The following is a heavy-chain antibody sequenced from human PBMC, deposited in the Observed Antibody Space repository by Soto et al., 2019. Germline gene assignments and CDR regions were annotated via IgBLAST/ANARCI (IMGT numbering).Heavy chain of an antibody. V-gene: IGHV4-39*01. CDR1: GVSISSSNW. D-gene: IGHD3-3*01. J-gene: IGHJ5*02. Sequence: SETLSLTCAVSGVSISSSNWWSWVRQPPGKGLEWIGSIYYSGSTYYNPSLKSRVTISVDTSKNQFSLKLSSVTAADTAVYYCVRSPALTIFFFWFDPWGQGTLVTVSS. CDR2: IYYSGST. CDR3: VRSPALTIFFFWFDP.